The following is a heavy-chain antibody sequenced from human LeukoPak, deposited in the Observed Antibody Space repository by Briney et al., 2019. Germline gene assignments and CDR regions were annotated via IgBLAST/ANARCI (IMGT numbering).Heavy chain of an antibody. D-gene: IGHD6-6*01. V-gene: IGHV4-61*02. CDR2: IYTSGST. J-gene: IGHJ4*02. Sequence: PSETLSLTCTVSGGSISSGSYYWSWIRQPAGKGLEWIGRIYTSGSTNYNPSLKSRVTISVDTSKNQFSLKLSSVTAADTAVYYCARGGSSNYFDYWGQGTLVTVSS. CDR3: ARGGSSNYFDY. CDR1: GGSISSGSYY.